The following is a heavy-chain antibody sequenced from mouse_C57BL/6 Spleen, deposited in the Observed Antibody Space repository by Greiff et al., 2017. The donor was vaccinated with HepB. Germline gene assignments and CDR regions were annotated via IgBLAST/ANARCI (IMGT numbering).Heavy chain of an antibody. Sequence: VQLKQSGPVLVKPGASVKMSCKASGYTFPDYYMNWVKQSHGKSLEWIGVINPYNGGTSYNQKFKGKATLTVDKSSSTAYMELNSLTSEDSAVYYCASWEEGFAYWGQGTLVTVSA. CDR1: GYTFPDYY. CDR3: ASWEEGFAY. D-gene: IGHD4-1*01. J-gene: IGHJ3*01. CDR2: INPYNGGT. V-gene: IGHV1-19*01.